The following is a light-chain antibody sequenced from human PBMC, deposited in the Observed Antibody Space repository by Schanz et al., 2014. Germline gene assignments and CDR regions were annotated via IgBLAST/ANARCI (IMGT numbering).Light chain of an antibody. J-gene: IGLJ3*02. CDR1: SSDVGGYNY. Sequence: QSALTQPPSASGSPGQSVTISCTGTSSDVGGYNYVSWYQQHPGKAPKLIISDVTRRPSGVPDRFSGSKSDNTASLTISGLQAEDEADYYCCSYAGSYTWVFGGGTKLTVL. V-gene: IGLV2-11*01. CDR2: DVT. CDR3: CSYAGSYTWV.